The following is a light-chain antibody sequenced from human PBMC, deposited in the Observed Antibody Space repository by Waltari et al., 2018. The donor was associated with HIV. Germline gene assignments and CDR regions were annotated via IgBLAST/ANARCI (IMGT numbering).Light chain of an antibody. CDR1: SSNIGAGYD. CDR3: QSHDTGLTGPCV. V-gene: IGLV1-40*01. CDR2: GNT. J-gene: IGLJ1*01. Sequence: QSVLTQPPSVSGAPGQRVTISCTGSSSNIGAGYDVHWYQQLPGRDPKLLLDGNTNGPSGGPGRFSGSKSGASASLAITGLQAEDEADYYCQSHDTGLTGPCVFGTGTKVTVL.